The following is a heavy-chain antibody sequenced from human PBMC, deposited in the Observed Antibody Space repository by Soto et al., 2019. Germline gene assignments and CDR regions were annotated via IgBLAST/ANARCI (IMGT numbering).Heavy chain of an antibody. J-gene: IGHJ4*02. V-gene: IGHV3-23*01. Sequence: EVQLLESGGGLVQPGGSLRLSCEASGFTFETTALSWVRQAPGKGLEWVATISGTGLSKYYADSMKSPFIISRDNSRNTLYLPLNSRRAEDTAIDYSESAGSVNEYMWEKHFWGPGTPVTVSS. CDR1: GFTFETTA. CDR3: ESAGSVNEYMWEKHF. D-gene: IGHD3-10*01. CDR2: ISGTGLSK.